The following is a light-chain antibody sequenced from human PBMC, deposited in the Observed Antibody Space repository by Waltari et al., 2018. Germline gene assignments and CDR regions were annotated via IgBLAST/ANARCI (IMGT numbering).Light chain of an antibody. CDR1: ASNIGNNF. J-gene: IGLJ3*02. CDR2: ETN. CDR3: GTWDNSLSGWV. Sequence: QSVLTQPPSESAAPGQKVTIPCPGAASNIGNNFVFWFQQFPGASPKLLIFETNKRPSGIPDRFSGSKSGTSATLGITGLQTGDEADYYCGTWDNSLSGWVFGTGTKLTVL. V-gene: IGLV1-51*01.